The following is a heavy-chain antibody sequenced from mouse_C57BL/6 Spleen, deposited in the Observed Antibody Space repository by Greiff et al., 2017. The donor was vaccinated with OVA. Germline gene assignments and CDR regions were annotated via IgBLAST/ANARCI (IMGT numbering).Heavy chain of an antibody. J-gene: IGHJ2*01. Sequence: QVQLQQPGAELVKPGASVKMSCKASGYTFTSYWITWVKQRPGQGLEWIGDIYPGSGSTNYNEKFKSKATLTVDTSSSTAYMQLSILTSEDSAVYYCAREGYYGSSFDYWGQGTTLTVSS. CDR3: AREGYYGSSFDY. CDR1: GYTFTSYW. CDR2: IYPGSGST. V-gene: IGHV1-55*01. D-gene: IGHD1-1*01.